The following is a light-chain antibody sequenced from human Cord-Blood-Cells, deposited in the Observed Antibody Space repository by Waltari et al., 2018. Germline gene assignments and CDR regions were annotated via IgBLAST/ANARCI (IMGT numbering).Light chain of an antibody. J-gene: IGLJ2*01. V-gene: IGLV3-1*01. CDR3: QAWDSSTAVV. CDR2: QDS. Sequence: PGQTASITCSGDKLGDKYACWYQQKPGLSPVLVIYQDSKRPSGIPERFSGSNSGNTATLTISGTQAMDEADYYCQAWDSSTAVVFGGGTKLTVL. CDR1: KLGDKY.